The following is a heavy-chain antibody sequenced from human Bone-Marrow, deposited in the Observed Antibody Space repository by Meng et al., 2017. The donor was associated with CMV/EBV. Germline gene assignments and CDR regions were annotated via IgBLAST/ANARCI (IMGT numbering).Heavy chain of an antibody. CDR2: ISSNGGST. J-gene: IGHJ4*02. CDR1: GFTFSSYA. V-gene: IGHV3-64*02. CDR3: ARTGGISMVRGVIINAYGIDY. D-gene: IGHD3-10*01. Sequence: GGTLRLTCAASGFTFSSYAMHWFRQAPGKGLEYVSAISSNGGSTYYVDSVKGRFTISRDNSKNTLYLQMGSLRAEDMAVYYCARTGGISMVRGVIINAYGIDYWGQGTLVTVSS.